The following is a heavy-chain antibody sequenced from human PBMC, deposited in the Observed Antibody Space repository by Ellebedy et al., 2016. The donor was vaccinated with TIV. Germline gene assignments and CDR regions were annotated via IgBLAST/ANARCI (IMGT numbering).Heavy chain of an antibody. J-gene: IGHJ4*02. Sequence: MPSETLSLTCDVSGGSFSGCYWTWIRQPPGQGLEWIGEVNHRGGTNSNPSLKSRVTISVDTSKNQFSLKLSSVTAADTAIYYCAREVDDSSGRTRRHFDYWGRGTLVTVSS. CDR2: VNHRGGT. V-gene: IGHV4-34*01. CDR1: GGSFSGCY. CDR3: AREVDDSSGRTRRHFDY. D-gene: IGHD3-22*01.